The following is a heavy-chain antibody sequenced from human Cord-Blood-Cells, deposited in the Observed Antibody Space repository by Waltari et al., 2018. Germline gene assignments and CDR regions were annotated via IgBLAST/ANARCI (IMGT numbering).Heavy chain of an antibody. Sequence: QVQLQESGPGLVKPSETLSLTCTVSGGSVSSGSYYWSWIRQPPGKGLEWIGYIYYSGSTNYNPSLKSRVTISVDTSKNQFSLKLSSVTAADTAVYYCARDPYMDVWGKGTTVTVSS. CDR2: IYYSGST. CDR3: ARDPYMDV. J-gene: IGHJ6*03. CDR1: GGSVSSGSYY. V-gene: IGHV4-61*01.